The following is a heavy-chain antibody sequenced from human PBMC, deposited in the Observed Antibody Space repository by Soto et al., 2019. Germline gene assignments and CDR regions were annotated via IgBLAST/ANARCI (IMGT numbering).Heavy chain of an antibody. J-gene: IGHJ6*02. Sequence: QVTLKESGPVLVKPTETLTLTCTVSGFSLSNARMGVSWIRQPPGKALEWLAHIFSNDEKSYSTSLKSRLTLSKXXSXSXXVLTMTNMDPVDTATYYCARIVPAAKFVLSYGMDVWGQGTTVTVSS. CDR3: ARIVPAAKFVLSYGMDV. CDR1: GFSLSNARMG. CDR2: IFSNDEK. D-gene: IGHD2-2*01. V-gene: IGHV2-26*01.